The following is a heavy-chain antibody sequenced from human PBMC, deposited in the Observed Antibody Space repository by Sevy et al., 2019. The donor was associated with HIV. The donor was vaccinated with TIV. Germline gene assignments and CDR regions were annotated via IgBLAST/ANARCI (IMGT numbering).Heavy chain of an antibody. CDR1: GFTFSDYT. V-gene: IGHV3-30*04. Sequence: GGSLRLSCAASGFTFSDYTIHWVRQAPGKGLEWVSVISYDGSRTSYADSVKGRFTTSRDNSKNTLFLQMNSLRAEDTAVYYCTRVRGLLGWFDSWGQGTLVTVSS. CDR2: ISYDGSRT. CDR3: TRVRGLLGWFDS. J-gene: IGHJ5*01. D-gene: IGHD3-10*01.